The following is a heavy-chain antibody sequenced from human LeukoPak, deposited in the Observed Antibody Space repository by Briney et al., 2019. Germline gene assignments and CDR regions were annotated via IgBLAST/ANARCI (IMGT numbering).Heavy chain of an antibody. CDR1: GGSISSGGYY. CDR3: ARVLAATATVFDY. CDR2: IYYSGIT. D-gene: IGHD6-25*01. V-gene: IGHV4-31*03. Sequence: SETLSLTCTVSGGSISSGGYYWSWIRQHPGKGLEWIGFIYYSGITYNNPSLKSRITISIDTSKNQFSLKLSSVTAADTAVYYCARVLAATATVFDYWGQGILVTVSS. J-gene: IGHJ4*02.